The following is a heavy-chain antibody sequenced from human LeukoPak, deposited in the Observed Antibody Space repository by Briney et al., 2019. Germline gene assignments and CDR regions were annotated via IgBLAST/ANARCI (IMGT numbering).Heavy chain of an antibody. Sequence: SETLSLTCTVSGGSISSGGYYWSWIRQHPGKGLEWIGYIYYSGSTNYNPSLKSRVTISVDTSKNQFSLKLSSVTAADTAVYYCARALGSYYYYGMDVWGQGTTVTVSS. V-gene: IGHV4-61*08. CDR2: IYYSGST. J-gene: IGHJ6*02. CDR1: GGSISSGGYY. CDR3: ARALGSYYYYGMDV.